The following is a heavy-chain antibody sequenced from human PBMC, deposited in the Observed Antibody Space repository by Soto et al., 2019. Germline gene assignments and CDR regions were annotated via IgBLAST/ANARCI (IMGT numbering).Heavy chain of an antibody. CDR2: IYPGDSDT. CDR1: GYSFTSYW. J-gene: IGHJ3*02. Sequence: LGESLKISCKGSGYSFTSYWIGWVRQMPGKGLEWMGIIYPGDSDTRYSPSFQGQVTISADKSISTAYLQWSSLKASDTAMYYCARLWEGQYSSSWYGAFDIWSQGTMVLVS. CDR3: ARLWEGQYSSSWYGAFDI. D-gene: IGHD6-13*01. V-gene: IGHV5-51*01.